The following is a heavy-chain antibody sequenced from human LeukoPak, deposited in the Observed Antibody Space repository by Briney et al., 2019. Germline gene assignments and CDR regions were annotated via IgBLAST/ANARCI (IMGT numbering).Heavy chain of an antibody. CDR1: GFPFISYW. J-gene: IGHJ4*02. D-gene: IGHD3-10*01. V-gene: IGHV3-74*01. Sequence: GGSLDLSCAASGFPFISYWMHWVRQAPGKGLVWVSRIKSDGSSTSYADSVKGRFTISRDNAKNSLYLQMNSLRAEDTAVYYCARDQYYGSGTYYNSSKGYFDYWGQGTLVTVSS. CDR3: ARDQYYGSGTYYNSSKGYFDY. CDR2: IKSDGSST.